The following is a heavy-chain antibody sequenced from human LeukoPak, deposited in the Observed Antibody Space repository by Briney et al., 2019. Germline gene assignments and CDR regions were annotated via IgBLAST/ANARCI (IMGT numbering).Heavy chain of an antibody. V-gene: IGHV4-34*01. D-gene: IGHD3-10*01. CDR2: INHSGST. CDR1: GGSFSGYY. Sequence: SETLSLTCAVYGGSFSGYYWSWIRQPPGKGLEWIGEINHSGSTNYNPSLKSRATISVDTSKNQFSLKLSSVTAADTAVYYCARGYYYYGSGTFDPWGQGTLVTVSS. J-gene: IGHJ5*02. CDR3: ARGYYYYGSGTFDP.